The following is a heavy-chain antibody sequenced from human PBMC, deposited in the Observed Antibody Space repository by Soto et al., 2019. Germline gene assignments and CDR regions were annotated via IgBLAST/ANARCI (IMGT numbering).Heavy chain of an antibody. Sequence: QVQLQESGPGLVKPSETLPLTCTVSGDSISSTPYYWGWIRQPPGKGLEWIGTLYSTWSTYYNPSLKSRFPISHDTPKRQFSLELSSVTAADTAVYYCARLDDSSTCFDYWGQGTLVTVSS. CDR2: LYSTWST. CDR1: GDSISSTPYY. V-gene: IGHV4-39*01. J-gene: IGHJ4*02. D-gene: IGHD4-4*01. CDR3: ARLDDSSTCFDY.